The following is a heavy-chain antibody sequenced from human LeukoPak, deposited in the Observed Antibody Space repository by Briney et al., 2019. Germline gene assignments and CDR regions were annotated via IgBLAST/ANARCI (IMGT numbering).Heavy chain of an antibody. CDR3: ARGGRDDSSGYGLWYFDL. J-gene: IGHJ2*01. CDR2: INPNSGGT. Sequence: ASVKVSCKASGYTFTGYYIHWVRQAPGQGLEWMGWINPNSGGTNYAQKFQGRVTMTRDTSISTAYMELSRLRSDDTAVYYCARGGRDDSSGYGLWYFDLWGRGTLVTVSS. CDR1: GYTFTGYY. D-gene: IGHD3-22*01. V-gene: IGHV1-2*02.